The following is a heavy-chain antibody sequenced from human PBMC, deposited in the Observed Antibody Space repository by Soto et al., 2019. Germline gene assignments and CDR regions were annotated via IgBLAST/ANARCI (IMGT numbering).Heavy chain of an antibody. Sequence: SETLSLTCTVSGGSVSSGSYYWSWIRQPPGKGLEWIGYVYYSGTTNYNPSLKSRVTISLDTSKKQFSLKLNSVTAADTAVYYCARDTTDRGVIRSSYGMDVWGQGTTVTVSS. CDR1: GGSVSSGSYY. CDR2: VYYSGTT. CDR3: ARDTTDRGVIRSSYGMDV. J-gene: IGHJ6*02. V-gene: IGHV4-61*01. D-gene: IGHD3-10*01.